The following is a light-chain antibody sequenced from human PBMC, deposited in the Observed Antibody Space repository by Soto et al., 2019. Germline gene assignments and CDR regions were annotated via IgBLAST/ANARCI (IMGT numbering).Light chain of an antibody. CDR2: GAS. CDR3: QQYGNSPPFT. V-gene: IGKV3-20*01. Sequence: EIVLTQSPGTLSLSPGERATLSCRASQSVSSSYLAWYQQKPGQAPRLHIYGASSRATGIPDRFSGSGSGTDFTLTINRLEPEDFAVYFCQQYGNSPPFTFGQGTKVEIK. CDR1: QSVSSSY. J-gene: IGKJ2*01.